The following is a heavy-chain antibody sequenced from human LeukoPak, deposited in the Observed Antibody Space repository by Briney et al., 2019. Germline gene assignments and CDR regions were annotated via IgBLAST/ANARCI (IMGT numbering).Heavy chain of an antibody. V-gene: IGHV3-21*01. Sequence: GGSLRLSCAASGFTFSTYNMNWVRQAPGKGLEWVSSISSSSNYIYYADSVKGRFTISRDNAKNSLYLQMNSLRAEDTDVYYCARDVGASAPDAFDIWGQGTLVTVSS. D-gene: IGHD1-26*01. J-gene: IGHJ3*02. CDR2: ISSSSNYI. CDR1: GFTFSTYN. CDR3: ARDVGASAPDAFDI.